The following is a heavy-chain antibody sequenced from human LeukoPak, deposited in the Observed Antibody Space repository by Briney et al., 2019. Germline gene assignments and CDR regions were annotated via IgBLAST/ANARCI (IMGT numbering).Heavy chain of an antibody. Sequence: TSETLSLTCTISGASISSSYWSWIRQPPGKGLEFIGYIYYTGNSNYNPSLKSRVTISMDPSRTQFSLTLSSVTAADTALYYCAKGRGFEIWGQGTMVTVSS. CDR2: IYYTGNS. V-gene: IGHV4-59*08. J-gene: IGHJ3*02. CDR3: AKGRGFEI. CDR1: GASISSSY.